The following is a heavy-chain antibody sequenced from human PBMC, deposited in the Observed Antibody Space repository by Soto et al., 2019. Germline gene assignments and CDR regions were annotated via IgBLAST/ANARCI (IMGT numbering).Heavy chain of an antibody. J-gene: IGHJ6*04. D-gene: IGHD3-3*01. Sequence: HPGGSLRLSCAASGFTFSSSAMSWVRQAPGKGLEWVATFRESGETTHYADSVKGRFTISRDASKNMLNLQMNSLRAEDTAIYYCAKDRPENYDFWSGADPLDVWGKGTTVTVSS. CDR2: FRESGETT. V-gene: IGHV3-23*01. CDR1: GFTFSSSA. CDR3: AKDRPENYDFWSGADPLDV.